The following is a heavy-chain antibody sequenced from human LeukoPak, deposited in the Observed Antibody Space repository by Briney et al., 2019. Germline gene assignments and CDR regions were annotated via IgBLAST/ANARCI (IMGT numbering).Heavy chain of an antibody. CDR3: AKDRDDSSSYGWFDP. CDR2: ISGSGGST. CDR1: GFTFSSYA. J-gene: IGHJ5*02. V-gene: IGHV3-23*01. D-gene: IGHD3-22*01. Sequence: GGSLRLSCAASGFTFSSYAMSWVRQAPGKGLEWVSAISGSGGSTYYADSVKGRFTISRDNSKNTLYLQMNSLRAEDTAVYYCAKDRDDSSSYGWFDPWGQGTLVTVSS.